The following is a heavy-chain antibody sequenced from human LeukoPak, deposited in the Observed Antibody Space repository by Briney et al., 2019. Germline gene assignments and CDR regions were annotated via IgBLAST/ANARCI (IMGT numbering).Heavy chain of an antibody. Sequence: ASVKVSCKASGYTFTSYDINWVRQATGQGLEWMGWMNPNSGNTGYAQKFQGRVTFSRNTSITTAYMELSSLRSEDTAVYYCARAIRADRRGSWFDPWGQGTLVTVSS. CDR3: ARAIRADRRGSWFDP. CDR1: GYTFTSYD. V-gene: IGHV1-8*01. J-gene: IGHJ5*02. CDR2: MNPNSGNT. D-gene: IGHD6-6*01.